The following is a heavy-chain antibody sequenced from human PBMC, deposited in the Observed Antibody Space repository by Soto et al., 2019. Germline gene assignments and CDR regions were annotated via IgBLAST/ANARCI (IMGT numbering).Heavy chain of an antibody. CDR2: MGGAGAR. CDR1: GFTYNSYD. Sequence: EVQLVESGGGLVQPGGSLRLSCAAFGFTYNSYDMHWVRHVSGKGLEWVSSMGGAGAREYADSVKGRFIIFRDKAKNSLYLQMDSLRAGDTAVYYCTRAAFGDGMDLWGQGTPVTVSS. J-gene: IGHJ6*02. D-gene: IGHD3-10*01. V-gene: IGHV3-13*01. CDR3: TRAAFGDGMDL.